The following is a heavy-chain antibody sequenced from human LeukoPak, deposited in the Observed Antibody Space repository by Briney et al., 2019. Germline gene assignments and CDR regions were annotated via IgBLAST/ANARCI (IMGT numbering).Heavy chain of an antibody. J-gene: IGHJ5*02. CDR3: ARVVVVAAKNWFDP. CDR2: INPNSGGT. V-gene: IGHV1-2*02. CDR1: GYTFTGYY. D-gene: IGHD2-15*01. Sequence: ASVEVSCKASGYTFTGYYMHWVRLAPGQGPEWMGWINPNSGGTNYAQKFQGRVTMTRDTSISTAYMELSRLRSDDTAVYYCARVVVVAAKNWFDPWGQGTLVTVSS.